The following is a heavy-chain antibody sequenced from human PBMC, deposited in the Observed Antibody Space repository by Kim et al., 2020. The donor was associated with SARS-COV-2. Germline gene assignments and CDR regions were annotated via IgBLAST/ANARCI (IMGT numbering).Heavy chain of an antibody. Sequence: SETLSLTCTVSGGSISSYYWSWIRQPPGKGLEWIGYIYYSGSTNYNPSLKSRVTISVDTSKNQFSLKLSSVTAADTAVYYCARDRVRGSGTLNWFDPWGQGTLVTVSS. CDR2: IYYSGST. CDR3: ARDRVRGSGTLNWFDP. J-gene: IGHJ5*02. D-gene: IGHD3-10*01. V-gene: IGHV4-59*13. CDR1: GGSISSYY.